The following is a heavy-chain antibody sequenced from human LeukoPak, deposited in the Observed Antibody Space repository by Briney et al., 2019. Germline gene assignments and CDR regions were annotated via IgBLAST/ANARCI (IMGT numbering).Heavy chain of an antibody. CDR2: INPNSGGT. CDR3: ARGVVVAATWFDP. J-gene: IGHJ5*02. Sequence: ASVKVSCKASGYTFTGYYMHWVRQAPGQGLEWTGWINPNSGGTNYAQKFQGRVTMTRDASISTAYMELSRLRSDDTAVYYCARGVVVAATWFDPWGQGTLVTVSS. V-gene: IGHV1-2*02. D-gene: IGHD2-15*01. CDR1: GYTFTGYY.